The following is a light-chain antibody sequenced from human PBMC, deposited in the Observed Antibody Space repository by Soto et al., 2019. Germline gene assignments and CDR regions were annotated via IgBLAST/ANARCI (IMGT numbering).Light chain of an antibody. J-gene: IGKJ2*01. Sequence: DIQMTQSPSSLSASVGDRVTITCRASQSITNYLNWYQQKPGKAPKLLMYAISTLQSGVPSRVGGSGSGTEFTLTISSLQPDDFATYYCQQSYSTPYTFCQETTVDIK. CDR3: QQSYSTPYT. CDR2: AIS. CDR1: QSITNY. V-gene: IGKV1-39*01.